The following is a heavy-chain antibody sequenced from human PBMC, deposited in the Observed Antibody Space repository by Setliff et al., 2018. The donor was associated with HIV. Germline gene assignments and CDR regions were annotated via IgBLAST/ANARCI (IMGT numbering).Heavy chain of an antibody. CDR3: ATSQTQEGMVRGVFGY. CDR1: GYTFSSYD. CDR2: FDPQDGKT. D-gene: IGHD3-10*01. Sequence: GASVKVSCKASGYTFSSYDIYWVRQAPGQGLEWMGYFDPQDGKTIYAQKFQGRVTMTEDTSTYTAYMELSGLRSEDTAVYYCATSQTQEGMVRGVFGYWGQGTLVT. J-gene: IGHJ4*02. V-gene: IGHV1-24*01.